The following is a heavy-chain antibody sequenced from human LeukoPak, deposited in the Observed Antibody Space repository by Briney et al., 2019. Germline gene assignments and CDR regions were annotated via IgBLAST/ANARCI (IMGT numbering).Heavy chain of an antibody. J-gene: IGHJ6*02. CDR3: ARASTGYYYYYGMDV. CDR2: IIPIFGTA. V-gene: IGHV1-69*01. CDR1: GGTFSSYA. Sequence: ASVKVSCKASGGTFSSYAISWVRQAPGQGLEWMGGIIPIFGTANYAQKFQGRVTITADESTSTAYMELSSLRPEDTAVYYCARASTGYYYYYGMDVWGQGTTVTVSS.